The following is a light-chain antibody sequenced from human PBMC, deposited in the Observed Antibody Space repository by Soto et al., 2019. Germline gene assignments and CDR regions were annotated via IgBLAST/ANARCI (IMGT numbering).Light chain of an antibody. CDR1: SSNIGSYY. V-gene: IGLV1-47*01. Sequence: QSVLTQPPSASGTPGQRVTISCSGSSSNIGSYYVYWYQQLPGTAPKLLIYRNNQRPSGVPDRFSGSKSGTSASLAISGLRSEDEADYYCASRDDSLSGPVFGGGTKVTVL. CDR2: RNN. J-gene: IGLJ3*02. CDR3: ASRDDSLSGPV.